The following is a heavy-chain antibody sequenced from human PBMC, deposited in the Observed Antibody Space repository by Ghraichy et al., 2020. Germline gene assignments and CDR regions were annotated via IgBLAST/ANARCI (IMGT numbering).Heavy chain of an antibody. Sequence: GGSLRLSCAASGFTFSDYYMSWIRQAPGKGLEWVSYISSSGSTIYYADSVKGRFTISRDNAKNSLYLQMNSLRAEDTAVYYCARDDPTMRLCFDYWGQGTLVTVSS. V-gene: IGHV3-11*04. D-gene: IGHD2-2*01. CDR3: ARDDPTMRLCFDY. J-gene: IGHJ4*02. CDR2: ISSSGSTI. CDR1: GFTFSDYY.